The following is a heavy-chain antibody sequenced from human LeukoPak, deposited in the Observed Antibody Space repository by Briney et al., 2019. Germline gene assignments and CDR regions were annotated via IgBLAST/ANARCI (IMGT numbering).Heavy chain of an antibody. CDR1: GYTFTRYY. Sequence: ASVKVSCKTSGYTFTRYYMQWVRQAPGHGLEWMGIINPISGATDYAQKFQGRVTMTTDTSTSTAYMELRSLRSDDTAVYYCAKDRWRDGTSSFDNWGQGTLVTVSS. D-gene: IGHD6-6*01. CDR2: INPISGAT. V-gene: IGHV1-46*01. CDR3: AKDRWRDGTSSFDN. J-gene: IGHJ4*02.